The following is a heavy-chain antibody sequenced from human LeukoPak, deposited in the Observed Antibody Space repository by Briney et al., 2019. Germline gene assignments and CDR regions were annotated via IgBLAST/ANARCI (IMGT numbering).Heavy chain of an antibody. J-gene: IGHJ6*03. CDR1: GGTFSSYA. Sequence: SVKVSCKASGGTFSSYAISWVRQAPGQGLEWMGGIIPIFGTANCAQKFQGRVTITTDESTSTAYMELSSLRSEDTAVYYCARTWFGELLSYYYMDVWGKGTTVTVSS. V-gene: IGHV1-69*05. D-gene: IGHD3-10*01. CDR3: ARTWFGELLSYYYMDV. CDR2: IIPIFGTA.